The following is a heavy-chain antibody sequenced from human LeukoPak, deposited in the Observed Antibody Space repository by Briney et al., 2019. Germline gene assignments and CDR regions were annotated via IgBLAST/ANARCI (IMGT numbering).Heavy chain of an antibody. D-gene: IGHD4-23*01. J-gene: IGHJ4*02. V-gene: IGHV4-59*01. Sequence: SETLSLTCTASGGSISSYYWSWIRQPPGKGLEWIGYIYYSGSTNYNPSLKSRVTISVDTSKNQFSLKLSSVTAADTAVYYCARASGGNFRVKGQYYFDYWGQGTLVTVSS. CDR2: IYYSGST. CDR1: GGSISSYY. CDR3: ARASGGNFRVKGQYYFDY.